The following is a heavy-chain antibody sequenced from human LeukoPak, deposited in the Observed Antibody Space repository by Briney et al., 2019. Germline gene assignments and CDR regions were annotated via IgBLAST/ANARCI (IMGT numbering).Heavy chain of an antibody. D-gene: IGHD3-22*01. CDR3: ARENLADYYDSSGYFDY. J-gene: IGHJ4*02. CDR1: GFTFDDYG. V-gene: IGHV3-20*04. CDR2: INWNGGST. Sequence: GGSLRLSCAASGFTFDDYGMSWVRQAPGKGLEWVSGINWNGGSTGYADSVKGRLTISRDNAKNSLYLQMNSLRAEDTALYYCARENLADYYDSSGYFDYWGQGTLVTVSS.